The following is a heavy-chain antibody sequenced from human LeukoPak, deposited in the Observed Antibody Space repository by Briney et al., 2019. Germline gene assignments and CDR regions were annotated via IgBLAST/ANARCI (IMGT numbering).Heavy chain of an antibody. CDR2: MSGSGGST. D-gene: IGHD6-19*01. CDR1: WFTVSSNY. Sequence: PGGALRLSCADSWFTVSSNYMSWVRQAPGKGLEWVPGMSGSGGSTYYADSVKGRFTISRDNSKNTLYLQMNSLRAEDTAVYYCALGWYFDYWGQGTLVTVSS. J-gene: IGHJ4*02. CDR3: ALGWYFDY. V-gene: IGHV3-23*01.